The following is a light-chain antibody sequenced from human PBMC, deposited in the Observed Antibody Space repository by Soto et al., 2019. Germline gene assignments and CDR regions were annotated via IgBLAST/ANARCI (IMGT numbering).Light chain of an antibody. CDR1: QSLSSSS. Sequence: EVVLTQSPATLSVSPGYRSTLSCRASQSLSSSSLAWYQQKPGQAPRLLISGASSRAADIPDRFSGSGSGTDFTLTINRLEPEDFAVYYCQQYDSSPRTFGQGTTGDIK. CDR3: QQYDSSPRT. CDR2: GAS. J-gene: IGKJ1*01. V-gene: IGKV3-20*01.